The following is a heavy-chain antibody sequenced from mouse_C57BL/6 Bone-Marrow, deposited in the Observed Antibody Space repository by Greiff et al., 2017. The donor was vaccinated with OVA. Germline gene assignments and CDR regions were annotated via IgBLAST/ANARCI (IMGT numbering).Heavy chain of an antibody. V-gene: IGHV7-3*01. CDR2: IRNKANGYTT. CDR3: ASNYYGSSYKGFDY. Sequence: EVMLVESGGGLVQPGGSLSLSCAASGFTFTDYYMSWVRQPPGKALEWLGFIRNKANGYTTEYSASVKGRFTISRDNSQSILYLQMKALRAEDSATHYGASNYYGSSYKGFDYWGQGTTLTVSS. J-gene: IGHJ2*01. D-gene: IGHD1-1*01. CDR1: GFTFTDYY.